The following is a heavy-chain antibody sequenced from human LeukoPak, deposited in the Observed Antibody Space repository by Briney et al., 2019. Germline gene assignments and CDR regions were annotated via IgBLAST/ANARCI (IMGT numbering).Heavy chain of an antibody. V-gene: IGHV4-34*01. Sequence: SETLSLTCAVYGGSFSGYYWSWIRQPPGKGLEWIGEINHSGSTNYNPSLKSRVTISVDTSKNQSSLKLSSVTAADTAVYYCARGGPMNDIWGQGTMVTVSS. CDR3: ARGGPMNDI. CDR2: INHSGST. CDR1: GGSFSGYY. J-gene: IGHJ3*02.